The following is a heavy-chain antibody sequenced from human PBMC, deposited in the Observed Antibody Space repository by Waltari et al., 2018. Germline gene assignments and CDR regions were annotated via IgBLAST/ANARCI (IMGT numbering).Heavy chain of an antibody. J-gene: IGHJ4*02. Sequence: QVQLVESGGGVVQPGRSLRLSCAASGFTFSSYAMHWVRQAPGKGVEWVAVISYDGSNTYYADSVKGRFTISRDNSKNTLYLQMNSLRAEDTAVYYCAREWFGELLSLDYWGQGTLVTVSS. D-gene: IGHD3-10*01. CDR2: ISYDGSNT. CDR3: AREWFGELLSLDY. V-gene: IGHV3-30*01. CDR1: GFTFSSYA.